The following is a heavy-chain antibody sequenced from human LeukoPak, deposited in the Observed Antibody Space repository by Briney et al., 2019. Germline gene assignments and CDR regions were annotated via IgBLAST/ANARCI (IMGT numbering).Heavy chain of an antibody. CDR3: AREPGPAAPPVDY. J-gene: IGHJ4*02. D-gene: IGHD2-2*01. CDR1: GFTFTSYG. V-gene: IGHV3-21*01. Sequence: GGALRLSRAAPGFTFTSYGMNWGRQGPGKGAGGGSSISSGSTYMYYADSVKGRFTISRDNAKNSVYLQMNSLRVEDTAVYYCAREPGPAAPPVDYWGQGTLVTVSS. CDR2: ISSGSTYM.